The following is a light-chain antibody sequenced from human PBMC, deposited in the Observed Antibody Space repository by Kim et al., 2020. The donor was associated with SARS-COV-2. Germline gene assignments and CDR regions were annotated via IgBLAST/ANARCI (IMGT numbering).Light chain of an antibody. V-gene: IGLV1-44*01. CDR3: AAWDDSLNGVI. J-gene: IGLJ2*01. CDR2: TNN. Sequence: ELTQPPSASGTPGQRVTISCSGSRSNIGSNTVNWYQQLPGTAPKLLIHTNNYRPSGVPNRFSGSKSGTSASLAISGLQSEDEADYYCAAWDDSLNGVIFGGWTQLTVL. CDR1: RSNIGSNT.